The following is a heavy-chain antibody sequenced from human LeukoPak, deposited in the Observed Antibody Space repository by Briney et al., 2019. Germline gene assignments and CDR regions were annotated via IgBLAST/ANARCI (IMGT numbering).Heavy chain of an antibody. Sequence: PSETLSLTCTASGGSISSYYWSWIRQPPGKGLEWIGYIYYSGSTNYNPSLKGRVTISVDTSKNQFSLKLSSVTAADTAVYYCARGVALWAQNWGQGTLVAVSS. CDR2: IYYSGST. J-gene: IGHJ4*02. D-gene: IGHD5-18*01. V-gene: IGHV4-59*01. CDR1: GGSISSYY. CDR3: ARGVALWAQN.